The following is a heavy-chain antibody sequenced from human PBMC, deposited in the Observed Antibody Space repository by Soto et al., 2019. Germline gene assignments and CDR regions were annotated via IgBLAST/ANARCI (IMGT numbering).Heavy chain of an antibody. J-gene: IGHJ4*02. CDR1: GFTFSSYG. D-gene: IGHD2-15*01. Sequence: QVQLVESGGGVVQPGRSLRLSCAASGFTFSSYGMHWVRQAPGKGLEWVAVISYDGSNKYYADSVKGRFTISRDNSKNTLYLQMNSLRAEDTAVYYCAKDRDIVVVVAACDYWGQGTLVTVSS. V-gene: IGHV3-30*18. CDR2: ISYDGSNK. CDR3: AKDRDIVVVVAACDY.